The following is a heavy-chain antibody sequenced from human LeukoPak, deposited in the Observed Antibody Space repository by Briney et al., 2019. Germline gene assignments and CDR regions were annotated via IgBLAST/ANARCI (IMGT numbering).Heavy chain of an antibody. V-gene: IGHV3-7*01. Sequence: PGGSLRLSCGVSGFTFTDYWMNWVRQAPGKGLEWVASIKQDGGERYYVDSVKGRFTISRDNAKNSLYLQMNSLRAEDTAVYYCARDGYSSGWNIDYWGQGTLVTVSS. J-gene: IGHJ4*02. CDR3: ARDGYSSGWNIDY. CDR1: GFTFTDYW. D-gene: IGHD6-19*01. CDR2: IKQDGGER.